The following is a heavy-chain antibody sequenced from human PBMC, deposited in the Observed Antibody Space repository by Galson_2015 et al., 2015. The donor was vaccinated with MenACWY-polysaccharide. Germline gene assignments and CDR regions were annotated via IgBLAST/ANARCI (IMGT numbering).Heavy chain of an antibody. V-gene: IGHV3-53*01. D-gene: IGHD3-22*01. CDR3: ARDVGGDSSGTDY. CDR2: IYSDDRT. Sequence: SLRLSCAASGFTVRTNYMNWVRQAPGKGPEHISVIYSDDRTYYADSVKGRFTISRDSSKNTVYLQMNSLIAEDTAVYYCARDVGGDSSGTDYWGQGTLVTVSS. CDR1: GFTVRTNY. J-gene: IGHJ4*02.